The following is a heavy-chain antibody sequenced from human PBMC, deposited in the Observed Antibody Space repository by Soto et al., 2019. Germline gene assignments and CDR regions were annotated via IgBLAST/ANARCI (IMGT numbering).Heavy chain of an antibody. Sequence: SETLSLTCTVSGGSISSYYSSRIRQPPGKGLEWIGYIYYSGSTNYNPSLKSRVTISVDTSKNQFSLKLSSVTAADTAVYYCARVLLWFGEFFIDYWGQGTLVTVSS. CDR2: IYYSGST. J-gene: IGHJ4*02. CDR3: ARVLLWFGEFFIDY. V-gene: IGHV4-59*08. D-gene: IGHD3-10*01. CDR1: GGSISSYY.